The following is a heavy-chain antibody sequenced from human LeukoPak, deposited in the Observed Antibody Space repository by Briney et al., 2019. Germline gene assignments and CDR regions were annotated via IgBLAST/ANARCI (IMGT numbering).Heavy chain of an antibody. CDR2: MNHSGST. J-gene: IGHJ6*02. Sequence: SETLSLTCAVYGGSFSGYYWRWSWIRQPPGKGLEWIGEMNHSGSTNYNPSLESRVTISVDTSKNQFSLRLSSVTAADTAVYYCARGRHEETTSRDYYYGLDVWGRGTTVTVSS. CDR3: ARGRHEETTSRDYYYGLDV. CDR1: GGSFSGYY. D-gene: IGHD4-11*01. V-gene: IGHV4-34*01.